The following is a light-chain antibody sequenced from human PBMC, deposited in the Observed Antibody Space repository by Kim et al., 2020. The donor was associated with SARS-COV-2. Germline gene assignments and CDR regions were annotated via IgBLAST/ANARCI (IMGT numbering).Light chain of an antibody. J-gene: IGLJ2*01. V-gene: IGLV3-1*01. CDR1: SLGDKY. CDR3: QSWDNRTAV. CDR2: QDT. Sequence: GSPGQTASITCSGDSLGDKYVCWYQQKPGQSPVLVIYQDTERPSGIPERFSGSNSGNTATLTISGTQAMDEADYYCQSWDNRTAVFGGGTQLTVL.